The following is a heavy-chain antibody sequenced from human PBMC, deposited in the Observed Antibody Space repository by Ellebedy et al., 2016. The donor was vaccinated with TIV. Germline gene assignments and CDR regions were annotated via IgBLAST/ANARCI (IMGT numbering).Heavy chain of an antibody. D-gene: IGHD3-10*01. Sequence: GESLKISCAASGFTFSSYGMHWVRQAPGKGLEWVAVISYDGSNKYYADSVKGRFTISRDNSKNTLYLQMNSLRAEDTAVYYCARDLNSITMVRGEPLTDGMDVWGQGTTVTVSS. CDR1: GFTFSSYG. CDR3: ARDLNSITMVRGEPLTDGMDV. CDR2: ISYDGSNK. J-gene: IGHJ6*02. V-gene: IGHV3-30*03.